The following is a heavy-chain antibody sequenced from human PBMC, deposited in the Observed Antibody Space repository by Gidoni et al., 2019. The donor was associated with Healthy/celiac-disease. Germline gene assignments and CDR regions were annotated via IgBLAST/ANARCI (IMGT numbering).Heavy chain of an antibody. CDR1: GGSFSGYY. CDR2: INHSGST. CDR3: ASVEQLAIDY. D-gene: IGHD6-13*01. J-gene: IGHJ4*02. Sequence: QVQLQQWGAGLLKPSETLSLTCAVYGGSFSGYYWSWIRQPPGKGLEWIGEINHSGSTNYNPSLKSRVTISVDTSKNQFSLKLSSVTAADTAVYYCASVEQLAIDYWGQGTLVTVSS. V-gene: IGHV4-34*01.